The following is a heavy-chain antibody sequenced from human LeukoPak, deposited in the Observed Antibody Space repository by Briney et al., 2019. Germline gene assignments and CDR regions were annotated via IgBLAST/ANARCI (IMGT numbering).Heavy chain of an antibody. D-gene: IGHD3-3*01. V-gene: IGHV3-23*01. CDR2: ISGSVGST. J-gene: IGHJ4*02. CDR1: GFTFSSYA. CDR3: AKDDTIFGVVIIYSTPRLGFDY. Sequence: GGSLRLSCAASGFTFSSYAMSWVRQAPGKGLEWVSAISGSVGSTYYADSVKGRFTISRDNSKNTLYLQMNSLRAEDTAVYYCAKDDTIFGVVIIYSTPRLGFDYWGQGTLVTVSS.